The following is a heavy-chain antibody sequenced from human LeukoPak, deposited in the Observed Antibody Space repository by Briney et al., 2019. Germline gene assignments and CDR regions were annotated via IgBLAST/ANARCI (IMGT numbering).Heavy chain of an antibody. CDR3: ARDRYDILTGYFYLDF. Sequence: SETLSLTCSVSGGSISTGRNYWSWIRQHPGKGLEWIGYIYNNGNTYYNPSLKSRATISMDTSKNHFSLNLTSMTAADTAVYYCARDRYDILTGYFYLDFWGRGTLVTVSS. CDR1: GGSISTGRNY. CDR2: IYNNGNT. J-gene: IGHJ4*02. V-gene: IGHV4-31*03. D-gene: IGHD3-9*01.